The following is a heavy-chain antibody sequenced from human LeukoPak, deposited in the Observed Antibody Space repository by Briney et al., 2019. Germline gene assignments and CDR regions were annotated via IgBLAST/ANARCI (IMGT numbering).Heavy chain of an antibody. V-gene: IGHV5-51*01. CDR1: GYGFTSYC. CDR2: VYPGDSDT. Sequence: GESLKFPCKAFGYGFTSYCNGWVRHGPGKGLEWMGMVYPGDSDTRYSTSFQSQGTISADKSISTAYLQWSSLKDSDTAMYYCATTRKYYYDSSGYWDPDAFDIWGQGTMVTVSS. CDR3: ATTRKYYYDSSGYWDPDAFDI. D-gene: IGHD3-22*01. J-gene: IGHJ3*02.